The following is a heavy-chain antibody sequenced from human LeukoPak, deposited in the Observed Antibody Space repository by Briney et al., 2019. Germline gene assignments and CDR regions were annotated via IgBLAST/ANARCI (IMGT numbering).Heavy chain of an antibody. CDR2: ISGSGVTM. D-gene: IGHD6-19*01. CDR1: GFTFSSYE. V-gene: IGHV3-48*03. J-gene: IGHJ4*02. Sequence: QPGGSLRLSCAASGFTFSSYEMNWVRQAPGRGLEWVSYISGSGVTMYYADSVKGRFTISRDDAKNSLYLQMNSLRAEDTAVYYCAREDIRLDYFDYWGPGTLVTVSS. CDR3: AREDIRLDYFDY.